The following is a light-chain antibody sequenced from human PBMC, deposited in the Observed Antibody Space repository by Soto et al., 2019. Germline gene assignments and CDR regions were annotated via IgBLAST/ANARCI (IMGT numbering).Light chain of an antibody. CDR2: DVT. CDR3: SSFAGGNIYV. V-gene: IGLV2-8*01. J-gene: IGLJ1*01. Sequence: QSALTQPASVSGSPGQSITISCTGTSSDVGFYNYVSWHQQHPGKAPKLIIYDVTKRPSGVPDRFSGSKSGYTASLTVSGLQAEDEADYYCSSFAGGNIYVFGTGTKVTVL. CDR1: SSDVGFYNY.